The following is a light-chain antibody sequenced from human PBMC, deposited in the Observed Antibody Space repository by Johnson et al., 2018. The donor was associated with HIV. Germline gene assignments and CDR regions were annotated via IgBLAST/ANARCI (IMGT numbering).Light chain of an antibody. CDR2: GTT. CDR3: GTWDNSLDAYV. CDR1: YSNIEHNY. Sequence: QSVLTQSPSVSAAAVQKVTISCSGTYSNIEHNYVSWYQQLPGTAPKLLIYGTTKRPSGIPDRFSGSKSGTSATLGITGLQAGDEADYYCGTWDNSLDAYVCGTVTRVAVL. J-gene: IGLJ1*01. V-gene: IGLV1-51*01.